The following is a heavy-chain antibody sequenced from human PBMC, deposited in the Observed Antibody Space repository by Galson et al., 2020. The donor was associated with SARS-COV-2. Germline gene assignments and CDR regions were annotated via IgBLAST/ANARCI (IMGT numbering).Heavy chain of an antibody. CDR2: FDPEDGET. CDR1: GYTLTELS. V-gene: IGHV1-24*01. D-gene: IGHD1-26*01. J-gene: IGHJ5*02. Sequence: ASVKVSCKVSGYTLTELSMHWVRQAPGKGLEWMGGFDPEDGETIYAQKFQGRVTMTEDTSTDTAYMELSSLRSEDTAVYYCATAASVGAPSWFDPWGQGTLVTVSS. CDR3: ATAASVGAPSWFDP.